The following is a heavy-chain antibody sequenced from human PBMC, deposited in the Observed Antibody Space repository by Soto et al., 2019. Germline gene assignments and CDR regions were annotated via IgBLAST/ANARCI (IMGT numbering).Heavy chain of an antibody. CDR3: ARDKDRQQLGGHDYYGIDV. D-gene: IGHD3-3*02. V-gene: IGHV1-69*12. CDR2: IIPIFPTT. J-gene: IGHJ6*02. CDR1: GGTFGNSA. Sequence: QVQLVQSGAEVKKPGSSVTVSCKASGGTFGNSAISWVRQAPGQGLEWMGGIIPIFPTTDYAQKFQGRVTITADESTSTAYMELTRLRSEDTAVYYCARDKDRQQLGGHDYYGIDVWGPGTTVTGSS.